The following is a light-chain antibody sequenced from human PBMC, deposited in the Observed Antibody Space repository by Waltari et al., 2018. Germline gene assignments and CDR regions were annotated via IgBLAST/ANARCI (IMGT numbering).Light chain of an antibody. V-gene: IGKV2-28*01. CDR2: LGS. CDR1: QSLLHSNGYSY. CDR3: LQDIQLPLT. Sequence: VMTQTPLSLPVTPGEPASISCSYIQSLLHSNGYSYLFCYLQKPGQSPQLLIYLGSNRASGVPDRFSGSGSGTDFTLKISRVEAEDVGVYYCLQDIQLPLTFGGGTKVEIK. J-gene: IGKJ4*01.